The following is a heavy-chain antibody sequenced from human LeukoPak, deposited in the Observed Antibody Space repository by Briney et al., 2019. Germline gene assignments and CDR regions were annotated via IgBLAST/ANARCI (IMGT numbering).Heavy chain of an antibody. CDR2: INHSGST. J-gene: IGHJ3*02. Sequence: PSETLSLTCAVYGGSFSGYYWSWIRQPPGKGLEWIGEINHSGSTNYNPSLKSRVTISVDKSKNQFSLKLSSVTAADTAVYYCARWAEGQWLVEDAFDIWGQGTMVTVSS. CDR3: ARWAEGQWLVEDAFDI. V-gene: IGHV4-34*01. CDR1: GGSFSGYY. D-gene: IGHD6-19*01.